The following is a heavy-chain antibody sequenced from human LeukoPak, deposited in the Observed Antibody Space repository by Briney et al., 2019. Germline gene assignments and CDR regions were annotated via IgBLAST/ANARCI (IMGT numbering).Heavy chain of an antibody. CDR1: GFTFSSYR. J-gene: IGHJ4*02. D-gene: IGHD4-11*01. Sequence: GGSLRLSCAASGFTFSSYRMNWVRQAPGQGLVWVSYISSSSSTIYYADSVKGRFTISRDNAKNSLYLQMNSLRAEDTAVYYCATARSQWAHMTTETTFDYWGQGTLVTVSS. CDR3: ATARSQWAHMTTETTFDY. CDR2: ISSSSSTI. V-gene: IGHV3-48*01.